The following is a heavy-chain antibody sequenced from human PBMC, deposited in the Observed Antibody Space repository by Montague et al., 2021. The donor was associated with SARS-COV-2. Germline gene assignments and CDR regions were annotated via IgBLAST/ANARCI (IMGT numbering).Heavy chain of an antibody. V-gene: IGHV4-39*01. D-gene: IGHD4-17*01. CDR1: GDSTSCPNCY. CDR2: IYNSGTT. J-gene: IGHJ5*02. CDR3: ARHRNYGDHSLDNWFHP. Sequence: SEALSLTCTVSGDSTSCPNCYWGWIRQAPGKGLDWIGTIYNSGTTYYNPSLKSRLTISIDTSKNQFSLKLTSVTAVDTAVYYCARHRNYGDHSLDNWFHPWGQGTLVTVSS.